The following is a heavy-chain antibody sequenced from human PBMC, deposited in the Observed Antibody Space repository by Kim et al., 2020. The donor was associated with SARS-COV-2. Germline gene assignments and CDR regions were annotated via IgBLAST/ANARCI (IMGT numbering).Heavy chain of an antibody. CDR2: SNGDGSST. Sequence: GGSLRLSCAASGFNFRCYWMHWVRQAPGKGLEWVSRSNGDGSSTNYADSVKGRFTISRDNAENTVYLQMNSLRVEDTAVYFCVRATYSVWYFGIWGRATTVAVSS. V-gene: IGHV3-74*01. CDR3: VRATYSVWYFGI. D-gene: IGHD3-16*01. J-gene: IGHJ3*02. CDR1: GFNFRCYW.